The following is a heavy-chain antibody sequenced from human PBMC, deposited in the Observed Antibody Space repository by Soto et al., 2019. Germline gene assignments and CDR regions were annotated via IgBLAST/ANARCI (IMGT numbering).Heavy chain of an antibody. CDR1: GGSISSSSYY. Sequence: PSETLSLSCTVSGGSISSSSYYWGWIRQPPGKGLEWIGSIYYSGSTYYNPSLKSRVTISVDTSKNQFSLKLSSVTAADTAVYYCARHGRDNVVVPAAMEYYYYGMDVWGQGTTVTVSS. V-gene: IGHV4-39*01. D-gene: IGHD2-2*01. J-gene: IGHJ6*02. CDR3: ARHGRDNVVVPAAMEYYYYGMDV. CDR2: IYYSGST.